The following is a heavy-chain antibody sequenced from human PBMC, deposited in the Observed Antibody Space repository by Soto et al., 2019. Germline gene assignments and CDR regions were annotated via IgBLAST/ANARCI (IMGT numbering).Heavy chain of an antibody. D-gene: IGHD3-10*02. CDR1: GYSLTSYY. CDR2: SNPGDGST. Sequence: QVHLVQSGAEVKKPGASVKVSCKASGYSLTSYYMHWVRQAPGQGIEWMGISNPGDGSTRYAQKFKGRVTMTSDTSTSTVYMEMSSLTSEDTGVYYCARSYVTSRPIDYWGQGTLVTVSS. J-gene: IGHJ4*02. V-gene: IGHV1-46*01. CDR3: ARSYVTSRPIDY.